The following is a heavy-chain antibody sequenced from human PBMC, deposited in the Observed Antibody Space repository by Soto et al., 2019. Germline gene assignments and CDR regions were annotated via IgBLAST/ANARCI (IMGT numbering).Heavy chain of an antibody. CDR1: GGSFSGYY. Sequence: SETLSLTCAVYGGSFSGYYWSWIRQPPGKGLEWIGEINHSGSTNYNPPLKSRVTISVDTSKNQFSLKLSSVTAADTAVYYCARGLGYCSGGSCQLSYYYGMDVWGQGTTVTVSS. J-gene: IGHJ6*02. CDR3: ARGLGYCSGGSCQLSYYYGMDV. CDR2: INHSGST. V-gene: IGHV4-34*01. D-gene: IGHD2-15*01.